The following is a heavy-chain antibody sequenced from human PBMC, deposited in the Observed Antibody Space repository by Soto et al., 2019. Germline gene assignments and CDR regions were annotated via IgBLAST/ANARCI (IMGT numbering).Heavy chain of an antibody. CDR1: GFTFSRYS. CDR3: ARVAYYYDSSGLSY. CDR2: ISSSSSTI. V-gene: IGHV3-48*01. J-gene: IGHJ4*02. D-gene: IGHD3-22*01. Sequence: GGSLRHSCAASGFTFSRYSMNWVRQGPGKGLEWVSYISSSSSTIYYADSVKGRFTISRDNAKNSLYLQMNSLRAEDTAVYYCARVAYYYDSSGLSYWGQGTLVTVSS.